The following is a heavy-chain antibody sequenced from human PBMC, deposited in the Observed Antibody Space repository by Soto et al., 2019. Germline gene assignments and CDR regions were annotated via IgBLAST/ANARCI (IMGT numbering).Heavy chain of an antibody. CDR2: IRQDGGDM. D-gene: IGHD2-15*01. V-gene: IGHV3-7*01. J-gene: IGHJ3*02. CDR1: GFTFSNYW. Sequence: EVQLVESGGGLVQPGGSLGLSCAASGFTFSNYWMRWVRQAPGQGLEWVANIRQDGGDMYYVGAVKGRFTISNDNAKGSLYLQMTSMRDEDTAMYFCAGDMGWRDASDIWGQGTMVTVSS. CDR3: AGDMGWRDASDI.